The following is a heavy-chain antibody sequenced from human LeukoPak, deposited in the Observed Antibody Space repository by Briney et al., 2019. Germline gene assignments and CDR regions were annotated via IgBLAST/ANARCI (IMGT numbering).Heavy chain of an antibody. V-gene: IGHV4-39*07. CDR3: AAAGIFNWFDP. CDR2: INYSGTT. CDR1: GSSISSNSYY. Sequence: PSETLSLTCTVSGSSISSNSYYWGWIRQPPGKGLEWIGSINYSGTTYYNPSLKSRVTVSVDTSKNQFSLKLSSVTAADTAVYYCAAAGIFNWFDPWGQGTLVTVSS. J-gene: IGHJ5*02. D-gene: IGHD6-13*01.